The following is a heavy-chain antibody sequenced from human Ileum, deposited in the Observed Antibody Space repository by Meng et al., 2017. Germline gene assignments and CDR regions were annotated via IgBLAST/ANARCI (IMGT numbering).Heavy chain of an antibody. CDR3: ARDGGWVWSGYYRAY. Sequence: GESLKISCAASGDSFVRNAVTWVRQAPGKGLEWVSTISADGGSTFYADAVKGWFTISRDNSKSMLYLQMNSLRGEDTAVYYCARDGGWVWSGYYRAYWGQGTLVTVSS. V-gene: IGHV3-23*01. CDR2: ISADGGST. J-gene: IGHJ4*02. CDR1: GDSFVRNA. D-gene: IGHD3-3*01.